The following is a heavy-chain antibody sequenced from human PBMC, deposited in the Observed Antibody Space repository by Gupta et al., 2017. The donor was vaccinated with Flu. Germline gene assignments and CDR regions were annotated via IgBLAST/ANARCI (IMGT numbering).Heavy chain of an antibody. D-gene: IGHD1-26*01. CDR2: IHYTGNT. CDR3: ARTIRGATGDDYYYYDMDV. V-gene: IGHV4-59*12. Sequence: QVQLQESGPGLVKPSETLSLTCTVSGGPISDYYWSWIRPPPGTGLEWIGHIHYTGNTKYHQYLKRLGMMSVDMSKTPVSLLLKSVAAEATVVYYWARTIRGATGDDYYYYDMDVWGKGTTVTACS. CDR1: GGPISDYY. J-gene: IGHJ6*03.